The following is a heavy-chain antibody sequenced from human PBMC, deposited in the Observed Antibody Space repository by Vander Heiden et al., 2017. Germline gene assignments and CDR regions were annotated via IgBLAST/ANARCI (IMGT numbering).Heavy chain of an antibody. CDR2: ISSSSSYI. CDR3: ARDLYVVYYDSSGYGPADY. D-gene: IGHD3-22*01. V-gene: IGHV3-21*06. Sequence: EVQLAESGGGLVKPGGSLRLSCAASGFPFSTYSMNWVRQAPGKGLEWVSSISSSSSYIYYADSVKGRFTISRDNAKNSLYLQMNSLRAEDTAVYYCARDLYVVYYDSSGYGPADYWGQGTLVTVSS. J-gene: IGHJ4*02. CDR1: GFPFSTYS.